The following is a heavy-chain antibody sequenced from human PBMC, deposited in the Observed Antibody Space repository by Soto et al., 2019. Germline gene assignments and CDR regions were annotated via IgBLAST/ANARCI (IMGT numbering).Heavy chain of an antibody. D-gene: IGHD3-9*01. CDR1: GFTFSNAW. CDR3: TTDLTGYKVYYYYMDV. J-gene: IGHJ6*03. CDR2: IKSKTDGGTT. V-gene: IGHV3-15*01. Sequence: EVQLVESGGGLVKPGGSLRLSCAASGFTFSNAWMSWVRQAPGKGLEWVGRIKSKTDGGTTDYAAPVKGRFTISRDDSKNTLYLQMNSLKTEDTAVYYCTTDLTGYKVYYYYMDVWGKGTTVTVSS.